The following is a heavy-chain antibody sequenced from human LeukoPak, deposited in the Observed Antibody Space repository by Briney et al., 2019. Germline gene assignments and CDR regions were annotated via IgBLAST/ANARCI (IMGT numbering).Heavy chain of an antibody. CDR1: GYTFTSYG. J-gene: IGHJ4*02. D-gene: IGHD3-10*01. CDR3: ARSSPGSGSYYRFSEYYFDY. V-gene: IGHV1-18*01. CDR2: ISAYNGNT. Sequence: GASVKVSCKASGYTFTSYGISWVRQAPGQGLEWMGWISAYNGNTNYAQKLQGRVTMTTDTSTSTAYMELRSLRSDDTAVYYCARSSPGSGSYYRFSEYYFDYWGQGTLVTVSS.